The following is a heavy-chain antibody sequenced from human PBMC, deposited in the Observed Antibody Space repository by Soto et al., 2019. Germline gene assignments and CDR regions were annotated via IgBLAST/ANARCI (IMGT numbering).Heavy chain of an antibody. CDR2: IYWDDDK. CDR1: GFSLSANGVG. Sequence: KESGPTLVKPTQTLMLTCTFSGFSLSANGVGVGWTRQPPGKTPEWLAVIYWDDDKRYSPSLRNRLTITKDTSKNQVVLTVTNMDLVDTATYYCVHSRGGNGSPFDVWGQGTLVTVSS. D-gene: IGHD3-16*01. J-gene: IGHJ1*01. CDR3: VHSRGGNGSPFDV. V-gene: IGHV2-5*02.